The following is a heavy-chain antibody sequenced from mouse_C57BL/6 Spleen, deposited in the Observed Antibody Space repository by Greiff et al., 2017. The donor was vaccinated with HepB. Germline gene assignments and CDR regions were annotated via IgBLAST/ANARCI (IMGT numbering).Heavy chain of an antibody. CDR2: IWSGGST. V-gene: IGHV2-2*01. D-gene: IGHD2-12*01. CDR1: GFSFTSYG. J-gene: IGHJ4*01. Sequence: VKLMESGPGLVQPSQSLSITCTVSGFSFTSYGVHWVRQSPGKGLEWLGVIWSGGSTDYNAAFISRLSISKDNSKSQVFFKMNSLQADDTAIYYCARNYRRNYDAMDDWGQGTSVTVSS. CDR3: ARNYRRNYDAMDD.